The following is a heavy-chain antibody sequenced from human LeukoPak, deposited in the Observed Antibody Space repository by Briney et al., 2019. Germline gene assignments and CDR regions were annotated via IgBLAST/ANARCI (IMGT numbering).Heavy chain of an antibody. J-gene: IGHJ4*02. D-gene: IGHD3-22*01. Sequence: PGGSLRLSCAASGFSFIYYSMNWARQAPGKGLEWVAHISSSSSTIYYADPVKGRFIVSRDDAKDSVFLQMNTLRDEDTAVYYCARGGDTSGYYFGYWGQGTRVTVSS. CDR2: ISSSSSTI. CDR1: GFSFIYYS. CDR3: ARGGDTSGYYFGY. V-gene: IGHV3-48*02.